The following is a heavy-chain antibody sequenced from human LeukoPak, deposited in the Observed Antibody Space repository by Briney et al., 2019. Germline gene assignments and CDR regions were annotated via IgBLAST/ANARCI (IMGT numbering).Heavy chain of an antibody. CDR1: GGSISSYY. D-gene: IGHD2-15*01. CDR2: IYYSGST. V-gene: IGHV4-59*08. CDR3: ARASLYCSGGSCYSPYYFDY. Sequence: PSETLSLTCTVSGGSISSYYWGWIRQPPGKGLEWIGYIYYSGSTNYNPSLKSRVTISVDTSKNQFSLKLSSVTAADTAVFYCARASLYCSGGSCYSPYYFDYWGQGTLVTVSS. J-gene: IGHJ4*02.